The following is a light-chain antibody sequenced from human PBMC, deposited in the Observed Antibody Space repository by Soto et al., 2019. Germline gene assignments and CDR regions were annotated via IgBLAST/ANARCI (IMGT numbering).Light chain of an antibody. V-gene: IGLV2-8*01. CDR2: EVS. Sequence: QSALTQPPSASGSPGQSVTISCTGTSSDVGGYNYVSWYQPHPGKAPKLMIYEVSKRPSGVPDRFSGSKSGNTASLTVSGLQAEDEADYYCSSYAGSILYVFGTGTKLTVL. CDR1: SSDVGGYNY. J-gene: IGLJ1*01. CDR3: SSYAGSILYV.